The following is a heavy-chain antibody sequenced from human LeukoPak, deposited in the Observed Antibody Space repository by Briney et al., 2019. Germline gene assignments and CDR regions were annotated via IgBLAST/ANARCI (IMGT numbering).Heavy chain of an antibody. V-gene: IGHV1-2*02. D-gene: IGHD6-19*01. J-gene: IGHJ4*02. CDR3: ARVKGIAVAGTSY. CDR2: INPNSGGT. CDR1: GYTFTRYY. Sequence: ASVKVSCKASGYTFTRYYMHWVRQAPGQGLEWMGWINPNSGGTNYAQKFQGRVTMTRDTSISTAYMELSRLRSDDTAVYYCARVKGIAVAGTSYWGQGTLVTVSS.